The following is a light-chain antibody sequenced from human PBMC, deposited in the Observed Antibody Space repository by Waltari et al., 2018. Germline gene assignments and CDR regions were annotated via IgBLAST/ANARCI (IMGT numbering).Light chain of an antibody. J-gene: IGKJ4*01. CDR2: WAS. CDR1: QSILYTFHNKNH. CDR3: HQYYIPPIT. V-gene: IGKV4-1*01. Sequence: DIVMTQSPDSLAVSLGERASINCTSSQSILYTFHNKNHLAWYQQKLGQPPKLLISWASTREGGVPARFSVSGSGTHFTLTTSSLQAEDVAVYSCHQYYIPPITFGGGTKVEIK.